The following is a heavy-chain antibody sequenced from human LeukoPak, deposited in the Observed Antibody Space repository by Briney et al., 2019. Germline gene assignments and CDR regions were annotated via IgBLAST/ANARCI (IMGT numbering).Heavy chain of an antibody. CDR1: GYTFINYD. V-gene: IGHV1-8*01. J-gene: IGHJ5*02. Sequence: GASVKVSCKASGYTFINYDINWVRQASGQGLEWMGWMKINSGNTGYAQKFQGRVTMTRNISKSTAYMELSSLRSEDTAVYYCARGEGNWFDPWGQGTLVTVS. CDR3: ARGEGNWFDP. CDR2: MKINSGNT.